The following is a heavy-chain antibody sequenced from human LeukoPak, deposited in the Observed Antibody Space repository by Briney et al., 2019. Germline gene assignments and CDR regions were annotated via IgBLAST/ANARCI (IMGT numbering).Heavy chain of an antibody. V-gene: IGHV3-48*01. CDR2: ISSSSSTI. J-gene: IGHJ4*02. D-gene: IGHD3-10*01. Sequence: PGGSLRLACAASGFTFSSYGMNWDRQAPGKGLEWVSYISSSSSTIYYADSLKGRFTISRDDAKNSLYLQMNSLRAEDTAVYYCAREVNYYNSGSFYNVPDYWGQGTLVTVSS. CDR1: GFTFSSYG. CDR3: AREVNYYNSGSFYNVPDY.